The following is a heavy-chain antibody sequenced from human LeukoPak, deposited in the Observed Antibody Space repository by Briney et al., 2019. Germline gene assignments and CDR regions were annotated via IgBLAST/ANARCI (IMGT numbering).Heavy chain of an antibody. CDR1: GYTLTELS. CDR2: FDPENGET. V-gene: IGHV1-24*01. D-gene: IGHD3-22*01. Sequence: ASAKVSCKVSGYTLTELSMHWVRQAPGKGLEWMGSFDPENGETLYAQEFQGRVTLTEDTSADTAYMELISLRSEDTALYYCTRSAVVLPYYFDYWGQGTLVTVSS. CDR3: TRSAVVLPYYFDY. J-gene: IGHJ4*02.